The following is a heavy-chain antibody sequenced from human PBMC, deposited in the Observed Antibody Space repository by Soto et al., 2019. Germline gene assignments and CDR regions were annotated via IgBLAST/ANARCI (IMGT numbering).Heavy chain of an antibody. J-gene: IGHJ4*02. D-gene: IGHD1-1*01. CDR2: ISYDGRNK. Sequence: GGSLRLSCAASEFTFSNFGMHWVRQAPGQGLEWVAVISYDGRNKYYADSVKGRFTISRDNSKNTLYLQMNSLRTEDTAIYYCAKAGTRAQNRNDVWFCDYWGQGTQVTVSS. CDR3: AKAGTRAQNRNDVWFCDY. CDR1: EFTFSNFG. V-gene: IGHV3-30*18.